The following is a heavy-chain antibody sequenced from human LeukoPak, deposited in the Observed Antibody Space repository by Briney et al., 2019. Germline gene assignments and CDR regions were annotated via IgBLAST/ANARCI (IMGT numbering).Heavy chain of an antibody. CDR1: GFSFNNYA. Sequence: PGGSLRLSCVASGFSFNNYATSWVRQAPGKGLEWVSAISTTGGSTYYADSVKGRFTVSRDNSKNTLSLQMDSLRVEDTALYYCAKDWTTVVTPKGYYFDSWGQGTLVTVSS. J-gene: IGHJ4*02. CDR3: AKDWTTVVTPKGYYFDS. CDR2: ISTTGGST. D-gene: IGHD4-23*01. V-gene: IGHV3-23*01.